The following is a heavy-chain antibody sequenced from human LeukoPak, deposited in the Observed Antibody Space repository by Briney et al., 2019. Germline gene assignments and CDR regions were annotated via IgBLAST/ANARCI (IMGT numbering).Heavy chain of an antibody. CDR2: IKKDGGEK. Sequence: PGGSLRLSCETSEFIFSRYWMTWVRQAPGRGLEWVANIKKDGGEKHYVDSVKGRFTISRDNAKNSLYLQMSSLRTEDTAVYYCAKDSGDDDYFDYWGQGTLVTVSS. CDR1: EFIFSRYW. V-gene: IGHV3-7*01. J-gene: IGHJ4*02. D-gene: IGHD5-24*01. CDR3: AKDSGDDDYFDY.